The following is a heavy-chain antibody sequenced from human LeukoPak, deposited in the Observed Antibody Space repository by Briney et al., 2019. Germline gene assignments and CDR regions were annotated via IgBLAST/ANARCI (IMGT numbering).Heavy chain of an antibody. D-gene: IGHD2-15*01. CDR2: ISWDSGTL. Sequence: PGGSLRLSCAASGFIFDDYAMHWVRQAPGKGLEWVTGISWDSGTLGYADSVKGRFTISRDNAKNSLFLQMNSLSAEDTALYFCAKDISEGFCSLVGCYSLGFDMWGQGTMVTVSS. J-gene: IGHJ3*02. CDR3: AKDISEGFCSLVGCYSLGFDM. V-gene: IGHV3-9*01. CDR1: GFIFDDYA.